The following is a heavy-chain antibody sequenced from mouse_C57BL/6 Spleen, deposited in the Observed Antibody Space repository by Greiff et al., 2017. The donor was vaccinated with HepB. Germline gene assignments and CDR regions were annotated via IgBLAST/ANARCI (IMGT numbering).Heavy chain of an antibody. CDR2: ICPSDSET. CDR1: GYTFTSYW. CDR3: ARALGYDGYYEV. Sequence: VQLQQSGAELVRPGSSVKLSCKASGYTFTSYWMDWVKQRPGQGLEWIGNICPSDSETHYNQKFKDKATLTVDKSSSTAYMQLSSLTSEDSAVYYCARALGYDGYYEVWGTGTTVTVSS. J-gene: IGHJ1*03. V-gene: IGHV1-61*01. D-gene: IGHD2-3*01.